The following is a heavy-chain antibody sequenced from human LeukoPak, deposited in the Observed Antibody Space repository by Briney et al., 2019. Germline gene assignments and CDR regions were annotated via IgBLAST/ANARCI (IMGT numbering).Heavy chain of an antibody. D-gene: IGHD2-2*01. CDR2: INNDGSGT. Sequence: GGSLRLSCAASGFTFSNYWMHWVRQVPGKGPVWVSRINNDGSGTSYADSVKGRFTISRDNAKNTLYLQMNSLRAEDTAVYYCARNWRVPAEMFVDYYYYMDVWGKGTTVTISS. V-gene: IGHV3-74*01. CDR1: GFTFSNYW. J-gene: IGHJ6*03. CDR3: ARNWRVPAEMFVDYYYYMDV.